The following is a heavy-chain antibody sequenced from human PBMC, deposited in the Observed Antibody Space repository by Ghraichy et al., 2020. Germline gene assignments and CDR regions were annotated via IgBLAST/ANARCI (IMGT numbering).Heavy chain of an antibody. V-gene: IGHV1-18*01. D-gene: IGHD3-3*01. CDR1: GYTFTSYG. Sequence: ASVKVSCKASGYTFTSYGISWVRQAPGQGLEWMGWISAYNGNTNYAQKLQGRVTMTTDTSTSTAYMELRSLRSDDTAVYYCAKGFRITIFGVVRPDYGMDVWGQGTTVTVSS. CDR3: AKGFRITIFGVVRPDYGMDV. CDR2: ISAYNGNT. J-gene: IGHJ6*02.